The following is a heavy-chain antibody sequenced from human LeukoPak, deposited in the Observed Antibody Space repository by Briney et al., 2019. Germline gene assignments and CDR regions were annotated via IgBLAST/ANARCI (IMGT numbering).Heavy chain of an antibody. J-gene: IGHJ4*02. CDR2: ISSSGSTI. CDR1: GFTFSSYS. Sequence: GGSLRLSCAASGFTFSSYSMNWVRQAPGKGLEWVSYISSSGSTIYYADSVKGRFTISRDNAKNSLYLQMNSLRAEDTAVYYCAKEEEPVVITPDYWGQGTLVTVSS. CDR3: AKEEEPVVITPDY. V-gene: IGHV3-48*04. D-gene: IGHD3-22*01.